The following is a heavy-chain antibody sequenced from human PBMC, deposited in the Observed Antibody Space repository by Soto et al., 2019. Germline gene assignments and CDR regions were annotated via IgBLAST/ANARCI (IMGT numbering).Heavy chain of an antibody. CDR2: IIPIFGTA. CDR3: AKDLTRARVPIAAATNAFDY. D-gene: IGHD6-13*01. J-gene: IGHJ4*02. V-gene: IGHV1-69*06. CDR1: GGTFSSYA. Sequence: ASVKVSCKASGGTFSSYAISWVRQAPGQGLEWMGGIIPIFGTANYAQKFQGRVTITADKSTSTAYMELNSLRAEDTAVYYCAKDLTRARVPIAAATNAFDYWGQGTLVTVSS.